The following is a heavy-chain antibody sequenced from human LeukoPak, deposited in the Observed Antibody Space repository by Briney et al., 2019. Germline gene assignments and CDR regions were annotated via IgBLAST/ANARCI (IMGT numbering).Heavy chain of an antibody. CDR2: IYSGGST. Sequence: GGSLRLSCAASGFTVSSNYMSWVRQAPGKGLEWVSVIYSGGSTYYTDSVKGRFTISRDNSKNTLYLQMNSLRAEDTAVYYCARAAGPWPYYFDYWGQGTLVTVSS. J-gene: IGHJ4*02. CDR1: GFTVSSNY. V-gene: IGHV3-53*01. CDR3: ARAAGPWPYYFDY.